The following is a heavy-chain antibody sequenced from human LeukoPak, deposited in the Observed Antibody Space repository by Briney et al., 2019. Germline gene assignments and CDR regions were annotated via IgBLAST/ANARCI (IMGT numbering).Heavy chain of an antibody. J-gene: IGHJ4*02. CDR3: ARTNLVTAMLDY. V-gene: IGHV3-48*03. D-gene: IGHD2-21*02. CDR1: GFTFSSYE. CDR2: IGTSGSTI. Sequence: GGSLRLSCAASGFTFSSYEMNWVRQAPGKGLEWISYIGTSGSTIYYADSVKGRFTISRDNAKNSLYLQMNSLRAEDTAVYYCARTNLVTAMLDYWGQGTLATVSS.